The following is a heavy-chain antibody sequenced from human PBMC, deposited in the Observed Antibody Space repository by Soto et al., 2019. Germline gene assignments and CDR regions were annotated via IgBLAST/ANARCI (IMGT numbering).Heavy chain of an antibody. CDR2: IYYGGST. D-gene: IGHD3-9*01. J-gene: IGHJ4*02. CDR3: ARRYYDILTGYHYYFDY. Sequence: SETLSLTCTVSGDSISSYYWSWIRQAPGKGLEWIGYIYYGGSTNYNPSLKSRVTISVDTSKNQFSLEVSSVTAADTAVYYCARRYYDILTGYHYYFDYWGQRTLVTVSS. CDR1: GDSISSYY. V-gene: IGHV4-59*08.